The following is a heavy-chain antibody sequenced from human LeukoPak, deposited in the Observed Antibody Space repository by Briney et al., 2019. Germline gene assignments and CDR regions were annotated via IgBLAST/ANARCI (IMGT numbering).Heavy chain of an antibody. D-gene: IGHD4-17*01. CDR1: GFTFSDHY. CDR3: ARTTVTTAFDY. Sequence: PGGSLRLSCAVSGFTFSDHYMDWVRQAPGKGLEWVGRTRNKANSYTTEYAASVKGRFTISRDDSKNSLYLQMNSLKTEDTAVYYCARTTVTTAFDYWGQGTLVTVSS. V-gene: IGHV3-72*01. J-gene: IGHJ4*02. CDR2: TRNKANSYTT.